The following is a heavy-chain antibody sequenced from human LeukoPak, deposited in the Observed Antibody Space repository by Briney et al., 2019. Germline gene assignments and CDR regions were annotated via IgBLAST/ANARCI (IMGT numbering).Heavy chain of an antibody. Sequence: SETLSLICTVSGGSISSYYWSWIRQPPGKGLEWIGYIYYSGSTNYNPSLKSRVTISVDTSKNQFSLKLSSVTAADTAVYYCARGYYYGSGSFDYWGQGTLLTVSS. CDR3: ARGYYYGSGSFDY. D-gene: IGHD3-10*01. V-gene: IGHV4-59*01. CDR1: GGSISSYY. CDR2: IYYSGST. J-gene: IGHJ4*02.